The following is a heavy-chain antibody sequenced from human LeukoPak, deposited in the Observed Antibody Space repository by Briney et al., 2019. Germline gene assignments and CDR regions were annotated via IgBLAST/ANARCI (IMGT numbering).Heavy chain of an antibody. J-gene: IGHJ4*02. Sequence: ASVKVSCKISGYMFTELPIHWVRQTPAKGLEWMGGFDPADGEPVYAQNFKDRLTMTEDTSTETAYMNLGSLGSEDTAAYYCAAGPDCSSTSCLFEFWGQGTLVTVSS. V-gene: IGHV1-24*01. D-gene: IGHD2-2*01. CDR3: AAGPDCSSTSCLFEF. CDR2: FDPADGEP. CDR1: GYMFTELP.